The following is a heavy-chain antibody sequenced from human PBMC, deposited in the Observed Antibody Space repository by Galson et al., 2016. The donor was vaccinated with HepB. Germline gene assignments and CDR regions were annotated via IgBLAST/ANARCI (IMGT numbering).Heavy chain of an antibody. CDR2: INPRGGTT. CDR3: AIVEYSGTSFVDY. CDR1: GYSFNSYF. J-gene: IGHJ4*02. Sequence: SVKVSCKASGYSFNSYFLHWVRQAPGQGLEWMGMINPRGGTTSYAQKFQGRVTMTRDTSTSTVYLDLTSLRSEDTAVYYWAIVEYSGTSFVDYWGQGTLVTVSS. V-gene: IGHV1-46*02. D-gene: IGHD1-26*01.